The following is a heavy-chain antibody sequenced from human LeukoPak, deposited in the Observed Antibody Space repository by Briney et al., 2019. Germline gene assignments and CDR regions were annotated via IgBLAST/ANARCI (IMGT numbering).Heavy chain of an antibody. Sequence: PGGSLRLSCAASGFTFSSYEMNWVRQAPGKGLEWVSYISSSGSSIYYADSVKGRFTISRDNTKNSLYLQMNSLRAEDTAVYYCAIFSAAGNWGQGALVTVA. CDR3: AIFSAAGN. CDR2: ISSSGSSI. J-gene: IGHJ4*02. CDR1: GFTFSSYE. D-gene: IGHD6-13*01. V-gene: IGHV3-48*03.